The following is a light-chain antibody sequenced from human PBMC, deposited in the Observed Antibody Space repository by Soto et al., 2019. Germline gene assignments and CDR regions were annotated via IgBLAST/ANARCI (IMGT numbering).Light chain of an antibody. CDR1: QSISSY. J-gene: IGKJ5*01. CDR3: QQSYSTPIS. Sequence: DIQMTQAPSSLSASVGDRSAITCRASQSISSYLNWYQQKPGKXPKXXIYAASSLQSGVPSRFSGSGSGTELTITISSLQPEDFETYYCQQSYSTPISFGQGTRLEIK. CDR2: AAS. V-gene: IGKV1-39*01.